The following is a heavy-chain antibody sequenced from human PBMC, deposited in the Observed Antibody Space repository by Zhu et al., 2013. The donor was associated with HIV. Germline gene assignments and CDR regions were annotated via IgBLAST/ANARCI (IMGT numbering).Heavy chain of an antibody. CDR3: ARDLIMGIAAPDY. D-gene: IGHD6-13*01. CDR2: IIPIFGTA. J-gene: IGHJ4*02. V-gene: IGHV1-69*01. Sequence: QVQLVQSGAEVKKPGSSVKVSCKVSGGTFSTYAITWVRQAPGQGLEWMGGIIPIFGTANYAQKFQGRVTITADESTSTAYMELSSLRSDDTAVYYCARDLIMGIAAPDYWGQGTLVTVSS. CDR1: GGTFSTYA.